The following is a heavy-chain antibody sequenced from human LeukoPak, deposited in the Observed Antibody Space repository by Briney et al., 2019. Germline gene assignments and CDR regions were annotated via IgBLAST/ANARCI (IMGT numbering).Heavy chain of an antibody. D-gene: IGHD2-2*01. CDR3: ARESYCSSTSCYGVWFDP. CDR1: GGSISSGGYY. V-gene: IGHV4-30-2*01. CDR2: IYHSGST. Sequence: SETLSLTCTVSGGSISSGGYYWSWIRQPPGKGLEWIGYIYHSGSTYYNPSLKSRVTISVDRSKNQFSLKLSSVTAADTAVYYCARESYCSSTSCYGVWFDPWGQGTLVTVSS. J-gene: IGHJ5*02.